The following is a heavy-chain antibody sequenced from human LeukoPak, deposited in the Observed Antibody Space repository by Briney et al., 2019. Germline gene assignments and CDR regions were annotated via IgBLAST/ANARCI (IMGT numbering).Heavy chain of an antibody. CDR1: GFTFSNYS. CDR2: ITRSSSYI. J-gene: IGHJ4*02. CDR3: ARGKFGVLDY. V-gene: IGHV3-21*01. Sequence: GGSLRLSCAASGFTFSNYSMNWVRQAPGKGLEWVSSITRSSSYIYYADSVKGRFTISRDNARNSLFLQMSSLRAGDTAVYYCARGKFGVLDYWGQGTLVTVSS. D-gene: IGHD3-10*01.